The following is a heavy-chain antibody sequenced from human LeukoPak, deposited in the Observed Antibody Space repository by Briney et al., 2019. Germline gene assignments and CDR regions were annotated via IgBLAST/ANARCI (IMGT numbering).Heavy chain of an antibody. CDR1: EFTFRSYN. CDR2: IRNDGSNK. Sequence: PGGSLRLSCAASEFTFRSYNMHWVRQAPGTGLEWVAFIRNDGSNKYYADSVKGRFTISRDNSKNTLYLQMNSLRAEDTAVYYCARDSLDYYCMDVRGKGTTVTVSS. D-gene: IGHD1-1*01. CDR3: ARDSLDYYCMDV. V-gene: IGHV3-30*02. J-gene: IGHJ6*03.